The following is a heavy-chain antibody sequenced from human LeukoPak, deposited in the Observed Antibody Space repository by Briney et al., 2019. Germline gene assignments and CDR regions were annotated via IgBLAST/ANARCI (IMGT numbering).Heavy chain of an antibody. CDR1: GGXTSSY. CDR3: ARQISYFDAFDI. V-gene: IGHV4-59*08. J-gene: IGHJ3*02. CDR2: IYYSGST. D-gene: IGHD1-26*01. Sequence: SETLSLTCTVSGGXTSSYWRWIRQPPGKGLEWIGYIYYSGSTNYNPSLRSRVTISVDTSKNQFSLKLSSVTAADTAVYYCARQISYFDAFDIWGQGTMVTVSS.